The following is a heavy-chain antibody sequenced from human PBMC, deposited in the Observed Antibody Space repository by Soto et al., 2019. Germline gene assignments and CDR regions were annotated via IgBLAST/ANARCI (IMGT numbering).Heavy chain of an antibody. CDR1: GFTFSNAW. V-gene: IGHV3-15*07. CDR3: TTNDYGDYESFFDY. J-gene: IGHJ4*02. Sequence: GGSLRLSCAASGFTFSNAWMNWVRQAPGMRLEWVGRIKSKTDGGTTDYAAPVKGRFTISRDDSKNTLYLQMNSLKTEDTAVYYCTTNDYGDYESFFDYWGQGTLVTVSS. D-gene: IGHD4-17*01. CDR2: IKSKTDGGTT.